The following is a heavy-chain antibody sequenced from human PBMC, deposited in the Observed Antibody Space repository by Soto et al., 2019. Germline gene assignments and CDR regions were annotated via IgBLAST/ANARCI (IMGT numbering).Heavy chain of an antibody. CDR1: GGSVSSGSYY. V-gene: IGHV4-61*01. J-gene: IGHJ5*02. CDR3: ARDTYDILTGPTLNWFDP. D-gene: IGHD3-9*01. Sequence: SETLSLTCTVSGGSVSSGSYYWSWIRQPPGKGLEWIGYIYYSGSTNYNPSLKSRVTISVDTSKNQFSLKLSSVTAADTAVYYCARDTYDILTGPTLNWFDPWGQGTLVTVSS. CDR2: IYYSGST.